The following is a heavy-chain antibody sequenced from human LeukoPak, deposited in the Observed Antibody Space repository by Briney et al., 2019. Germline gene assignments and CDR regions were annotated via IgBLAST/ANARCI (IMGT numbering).Heavy chain of an antibody. CDR2: ISSSGSTI. V-gene: IGHV3-11*01. Sequence: PGGSLRLSCAASGFTFSDYYMSWIRQAPGKGLEWVSYISSSGSTIYYPDSVKGRFTISRDNAKNSLYLQMNSQRAEDTAVYYCARDCTNGVCYTDYWGQGTLVTVSS. J-gene: IGHJ4*02. D-gene: IGHD2-8*01. CDR3: ARDCTNGVCYTDY. CDR1: GFTFSDYY.